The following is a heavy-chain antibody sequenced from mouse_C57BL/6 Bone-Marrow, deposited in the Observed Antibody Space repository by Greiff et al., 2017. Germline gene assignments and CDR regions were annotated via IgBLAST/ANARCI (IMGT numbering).Heavy chain of an antibody. D-gene: IGHD1-1*01. CDR2: IHPNSGST. CDR3: AREITTVVAPGRFAY. V-gene: IGHV1-64*01. CDR1: GYTFTSYW. Sequence: VQLQQPGAELVKPGASVKLSCKASGYTFTSYWMHWVKQRPGQGLEWIGMIHPNSGSTNYNEKFKSKATLTVDKSSSTAYMQLSSLTSEDSAVYYCAREITTVVAPGRFAYWGQGTLVTVSA. J-gene: IGHJ3*01.